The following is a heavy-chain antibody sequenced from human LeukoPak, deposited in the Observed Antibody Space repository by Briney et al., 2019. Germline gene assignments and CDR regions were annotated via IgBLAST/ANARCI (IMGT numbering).Heavy chain of an antibody. D-gene: IGHD3-3*01. V-gene: IGHV4-39*07. CDR2: IYYSGST. CDR1: GGSISSSSYY. J-gene: IGHJ3*02. CDR3: ASSLEWPSVPNAFDI. Sequence: SETLSLTCTVSGGSISSSSYYWGWIRQPPGKGLEWIGSIYYSGSTNYNPSLKSRVTISVDTSKNQFSLKLSSVTAADTAVYYCASSLEWPSVPNAFDILGQGTMVTVSS.